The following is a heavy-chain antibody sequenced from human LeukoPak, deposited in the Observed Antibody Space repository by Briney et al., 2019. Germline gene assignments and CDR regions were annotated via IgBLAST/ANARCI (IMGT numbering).Heavy chain of an antibody. CDR1: GDSMSGYY. CDR2: IYTSESA. V-gene: IGHV4-4*09. CDR3: ARHYGRRPGSYDDWLDP. Sequence: PSETLSLTCTVSGDSMSGYYWSWIRQSPGKGLEWIGCIYTSESANYSPSLKSRVTISIDTSKNNFSLKLTSVTAADTAVYYCARHYGRRPGSYDDWLDPWGQGTLVTVSS. D-gene: IGHD3-10*01. J-gene: IGHJ5*02.